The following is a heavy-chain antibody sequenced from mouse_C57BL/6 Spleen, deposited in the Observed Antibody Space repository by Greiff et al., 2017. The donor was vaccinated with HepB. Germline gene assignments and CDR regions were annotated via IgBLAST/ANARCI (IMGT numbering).Heavy chain of an antibody. D-gene: IGHD2-4*01. J-gene: IGHJ4*01. CDR3: AKKGDYDRGYAMDD. CDR2: IWGDGST. CDR1: GFSFTSYG. V-gene: IGHV2-3*01. Sequence: QVQLQQSGPGLVAPSQCLSITCTVSGFSFTSYGVSWVRQPPGKGLEWLGVIWGDGSTNYHSALISRLSISKDNSKGQVFLKRNRLQTDDTATYYCAKKGDYDRGYAMDDWGKGTSVTVAS.